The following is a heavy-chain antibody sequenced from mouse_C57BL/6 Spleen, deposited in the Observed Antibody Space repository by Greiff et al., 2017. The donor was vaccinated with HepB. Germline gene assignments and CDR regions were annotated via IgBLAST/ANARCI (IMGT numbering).Heavy chain of an antibody. Sequence: VQLQQSGPELVKPGASVKISCKASGYTFTDYYMNWVKQSHGKSLEWIGDINPNNGGTSYNQKFKGKATLTVDKSSSTAYMELRSLTSEDSAVFYCAITTIVADWGQGTTLTVSS. V-gene: IGHV1-26*01. CDR1: GYTFTDYY. CDR3: AITTIVAD. D-gene: IGHD1-1*01. CDR2: INPNNGGT. J-gene: IGHJ2*01.